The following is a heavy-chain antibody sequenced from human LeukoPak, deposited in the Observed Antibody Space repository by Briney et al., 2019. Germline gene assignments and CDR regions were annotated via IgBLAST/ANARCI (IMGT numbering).Heavy chain of an antibody. D-gene: IGHD3-22*01. J-gene: IGHJ4*02. CDR1: GFTVSSNY. V-gene: IGHV3-53*05. Sequence: GGSLRLSCAASGFTVSSNYMSWVRQAPGKGLEWVSVIYSGGSTYYADSVKGRFTISRDSSKNTLYLQMNSLRAEDTAVYYCARDHKDDSSGYYGGFDSWGQGTLVTVSS. CDR3: ARDHKDDSSGYYGGFDS. CDR2: IYSGGST.